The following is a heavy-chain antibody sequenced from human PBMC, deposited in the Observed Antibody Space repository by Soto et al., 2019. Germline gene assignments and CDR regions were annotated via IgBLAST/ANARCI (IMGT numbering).Heavy chain of an antibody. J-gene: IGHJ6*02. CDR1: GGTFSSYA. V-gene: IGHV1-69*13. CDR3: AGDYYDSSGCPSWDYYGMEV. CDR2: IIPIFGTP. D-gene: IGHD3-22*01. Sequence: GASVKVSCKASGGTFSSYAISWVGQAPGQGLEWMGGIIPIFGTPNYAQKFQGRVTITADGCTSTAYMELSRLRSEDTAVYYCAGDYYDSSGCPSWDYYGMEVWGQGTRVTV.